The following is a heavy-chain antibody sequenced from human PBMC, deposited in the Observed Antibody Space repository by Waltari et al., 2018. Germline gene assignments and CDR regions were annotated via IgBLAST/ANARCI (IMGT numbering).Heavy chain of an antibody. CDR1: GGSISSSY. Sequence: QVQLQESGPGLVRPSETLSLTCTVSGGSISSSYWSWIRQPPGKGLEWIGYIYYTGSTNYNPSLKSRVTISIDTSKNQFSLNLSSVTAADTAVYYCARDPNPQVMGAEWGQGTLVTVSS. CDR2: IYYTGST. V-gene: IGHV4-59*01. D-gene: IGHD2-8*01. J-gene: IGHJ4*02. CDR3: ARDPNPQVMGAE.